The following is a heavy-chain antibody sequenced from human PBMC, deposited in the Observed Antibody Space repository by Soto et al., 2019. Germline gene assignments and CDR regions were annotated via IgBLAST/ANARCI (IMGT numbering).Heavy chain of an antibody. Sequence: GGSLRLSCADSGFTFSRYAMSWFRQAPGKGLEWVSAISGSGGSTYYADSVKGRFTISRDNSKNTLYLQMNSLRAEDTAVYYCAKDRRDSSGLFLFFDYWGQGTLVTVSS. CDR3: AKDRRDSSGLFLFFDY. D-gene: IGHD3-22*01. CDR2: ISGSGGST. V-gene: IGHV3-23*01. CDR1: GFTFSRYA. J-gene: IGHJ4*02.